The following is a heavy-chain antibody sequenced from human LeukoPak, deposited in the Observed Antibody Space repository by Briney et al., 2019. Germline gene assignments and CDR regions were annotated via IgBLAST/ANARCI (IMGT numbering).Heavy chain of an antibody. D-gene: IGHD4-17*01. J-gene: IGHJ6*03. V-gene: IGHV4-4*07. CDR3: ARAPTPIYGDYSYYYYYMDV. Sequence: PSETLSLTCTVSGGSISSYYWSWIRQPAGKGLEWIGRIYTSGSTNYNPSLKSRVTMSVDTSKNQFSLKLSTVTAADTAVYYCARAPTPIYGDYSYYYYYMDVWGKGTTVTISS. CDR2: IYTSGST. CDR1: GGSISSYY.